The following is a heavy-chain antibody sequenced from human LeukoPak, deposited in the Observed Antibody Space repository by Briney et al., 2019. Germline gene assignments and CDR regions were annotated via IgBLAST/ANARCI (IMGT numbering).Heavy chain of an antibody. V-gene: IGHV3-9*01. CDR3: AKDTESYYYGGAFDI. CDR2: ISWNSGSI. Sequence: GGSLRLSCAASGFTFDDYAMHWVRQAPGKGLEWVSGISWNSGSIGYADSVKGRFTISRDNAKNSLYLQMNSLRAEDTALYYCAKDTESYYYGGAFDIWGQGTMVTVSS. D-gene: IGHD1-26*01. J-gene: IGHJ3*02. CDR1: GFTFDDYA.